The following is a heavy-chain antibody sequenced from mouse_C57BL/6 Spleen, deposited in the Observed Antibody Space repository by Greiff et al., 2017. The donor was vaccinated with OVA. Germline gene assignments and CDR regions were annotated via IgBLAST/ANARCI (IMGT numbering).Heavy chain of an antibody. CDR2: IDPETGGT. CDR3: TRCPLYYGSSWFAY. V-gene: IGHV1-15*01. D-gene: IGHD1-1*01. Sequence: VQLVESGAELVRPGASVTLSCKASGYTFTDYEMHWVKQTPVHGLEWIGAIDPETGGTAYNQKFKGKAILTADKSSSTAYMELRSPTSEDSAVYYCTRCPLYYGSSWFAYWGQGTLVTVSA. CDR1: GYTFTDYE. J-gene: IGHJ3*01.